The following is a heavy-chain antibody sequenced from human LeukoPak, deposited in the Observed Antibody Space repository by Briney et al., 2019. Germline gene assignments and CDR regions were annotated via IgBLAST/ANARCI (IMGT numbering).Heavy chain of an antibody. J-gene: IGHJ6*03. V-gene: IGHV3-7*01. CDR1: GFTFSSYW. CDR2: IKQDGSEK. Sequence: PGGSLRLSCAASGFTFSSYWMSWVRQAPGKGLEWVANIKQDGSEKYYVDSVKGRFTISRDNAKNSLYLQMNSLRADDTAVYYCARAVGRYCTNGVCHERGFHYYYYMDVWGKGTTVTVSS. CDR3: ARAVGRYCTNGVCHERGFHYYYYMDV. D-gene: IGHD2-8*01.